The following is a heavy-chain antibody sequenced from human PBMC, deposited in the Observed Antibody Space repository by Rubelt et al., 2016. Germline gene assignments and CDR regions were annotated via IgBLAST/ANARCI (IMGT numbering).Heavy chain of an antibody. CDR3: AREAGIVGAPGAFDI. CDR2: IYYSGST. D-gene: IGHD1-26*01. Sequence: QLQLQESGPGLVKPSETLSLTCTVSGGSISSSSYYWGWIRQPPGKGLEWIGSIYYSGSTYYNPSLKSRVTISVDTSKNQFSLKLSSVTAADTAVYYCAREAGIVGAPGAFDIWGQGTMVTVSS. J-gene: IGHJ3*02. V-gene: IGHV4-39*07. CDR1: GGSISSSSYY.